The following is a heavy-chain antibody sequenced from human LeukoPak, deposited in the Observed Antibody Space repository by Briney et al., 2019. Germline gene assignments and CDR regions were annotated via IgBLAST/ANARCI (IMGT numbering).Heavy chain of an antibody. J-gene: IGHJ4*02. Sequence: GGSLRLSCAASGFTFSNAWMSWVRQAPGKGLEWVGRIKSKTDGGATDYAAPVKGRFTISRDDSKDTLYLQMNSLKTEDTAVYYCATGPLYCDYWGQGSLVTVSS. CDR1: GFTFSNAW. CDR3: ATGPLYCDY. CDR2: IKSKTDGGAT. V-gene: IGHV3-15*01.